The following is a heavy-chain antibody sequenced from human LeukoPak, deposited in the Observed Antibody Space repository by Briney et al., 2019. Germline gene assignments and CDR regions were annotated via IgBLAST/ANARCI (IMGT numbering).Heavy chain of an antibody. V-gene: IGHV3-11*01. Sequence: GGSLRPSWAASGFTYSDYYMSWIRQAPGKGLEWVSYISSSGSTIYYADSVKGRFTISRDNAKNSLYLQMNSLRAEDTAVYYCARGMDRGYCSGGSCPRTFDPWGQGTLVTVSS. J-gene: IGHJ5*02. CDR1: GFTYSDYY. CDR2: ISSSGSTI. D-gene: IGHD2-15*01. CDR3: ARGMDRGYCSGGSCPRTFDP.